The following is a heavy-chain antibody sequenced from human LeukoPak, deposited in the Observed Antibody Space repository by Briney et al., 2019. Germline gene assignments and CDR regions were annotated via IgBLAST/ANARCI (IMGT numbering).Heavy chain of an antibody. D-gene: IGHD4-17*01. J-gene: IGHJ4*02. CDR3: AREGDRTTVPPGAVY. CDR1: GDSISSSSSY. V-gene: IGHV4-39*07. CDR2: IYHSGST. Sequence: PSETLSLTCTVSGDSISSSSSYWGWIRQPPGKGLEWIGSIYHSGSTYYNPSLKSRVTISVDTSKNQFSLKLSSVTAADTAVYYCAREGDRTTVPPGAVYWGQGTLVTVSS.